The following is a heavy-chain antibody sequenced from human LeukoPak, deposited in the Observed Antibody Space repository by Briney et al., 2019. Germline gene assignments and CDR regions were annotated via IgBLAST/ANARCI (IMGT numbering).Heavy chain of an antibody. CDR2: IGGIGGTT. Sequence: GGSLRLSCAASRFTLSNYAMSWVRQAPGKGLEWVSGIGGIGGTTYYADSVRRRFTISRDDSKNTLYLQMDSLRAEDTAIYYCAEDGGGRLRPEYFQHWGQGTLVTVSP. V-gene: IGHV3-23*01. D-gene: IGHD1-26*01. CDR3: AEDGGGRLRPEYFQH. J-gene: IGHJ1*01. CDR1: RFTLSNYA.